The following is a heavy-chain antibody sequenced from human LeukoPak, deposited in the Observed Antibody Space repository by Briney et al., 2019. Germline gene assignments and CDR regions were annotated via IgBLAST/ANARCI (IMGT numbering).Heavy chain of an antibody. CDR3: ARVRSAGGWTFDH. V-gene: IGHV3-21*04. CDR2: ISDNSNYI. D-gene: IGHD3/OR15-3a*01. Sequence: GGSLRLSCAASGFTFNTYSMNWVRQAPGKGLEWVSSISDNSNYIYYSDSVEGRFTISRDNAKNSLYLQMNSLRAEDTAVYYCARVRSAGGWTFDHWGQGTLVTVSS. CDR1: GFTFNTYS. J-gene: IGHJ4*02.